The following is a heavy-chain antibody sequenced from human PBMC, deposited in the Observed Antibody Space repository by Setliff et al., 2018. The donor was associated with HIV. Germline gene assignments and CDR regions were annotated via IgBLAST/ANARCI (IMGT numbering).Heavy chain of an antibody. D-gene: IGHD2-15*01. V-gene: IGHV1-46*01. J-gene: IGHJ6*03. CDR3: ARGLGGGPEGADYMDV. Sequence: ASVKVSCKASGYTFPSFYVHWVRQAPGQGLEWMGIINPTSGNTTYAQNFQGRVTLTRDTSTSTVYMELSRLKSEDTAVYYCARGLGGGPEGADYMDVWGKGTTVTVSS. CDR2: INPTSGNT. CDR1: GYTFPSFY.